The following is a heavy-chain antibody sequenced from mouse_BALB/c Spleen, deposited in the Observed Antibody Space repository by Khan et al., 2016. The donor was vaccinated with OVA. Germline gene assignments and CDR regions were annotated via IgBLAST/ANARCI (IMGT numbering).Heavy chain of an antibody. CDR3: VPQRGKAWFAY. CDR1: GYTVTEYT. CDR2: INPNNGGT. V-gene: IGHV1-18*01. J-gene: IGHJ3*01. Sequence: VQLKESGPELVKPGASVKISCKTSGYTVTEYTMHWVKQSHGKSLEWIGGINPNNGGTSYNQKFKGKATLTVDKSSSTAYMELRSLTSEDSAVYYCVPQRGKAWFAYWGQGTLVTVSA.